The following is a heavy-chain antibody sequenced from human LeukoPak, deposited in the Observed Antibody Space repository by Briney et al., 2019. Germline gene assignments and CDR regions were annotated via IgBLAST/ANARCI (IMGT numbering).Heavy chain of an antibody. CDR2: ISTSGSSI. CDR1: GFIFNSYG. Sequence: GRSLTLSCAASGFIFNSYGMNWVRQAPGRGLDQISYISTSGSSIYYADSLKGRFTISRDNAKNPLYLQMNSLRAEDTAVYYCAELGLTMIGGVWGKGTTVTISS. V-gene: IGHV3-48*03. D-gene: IGHD3-10*02. J-gene: IGHJ6*04. CDR3: AELGLTMIGGV.